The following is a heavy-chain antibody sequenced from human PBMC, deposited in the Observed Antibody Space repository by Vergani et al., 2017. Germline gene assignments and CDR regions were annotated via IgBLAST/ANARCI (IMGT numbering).Heavy chain of an antibody. CDR3: ARRSSSSLGYYYMDV. CDR2: VDPEDGET. J-gene: IGHJ6*03. CDR1: GYTFTDHY. Sequence: EVQLVQSGAEVKKPGATMKISCKVSGYTFTDHYMHWVKQAPGKGLEWMGLVDPEDGETIYAEKFKGRVTIAADTSTDTAHLELSSLRSEDTAVYYCARRSSSSLGYYYMDVWGKGP. D-gene: IGHD6-6*01. V-gene: IGHV1-69-2*01.